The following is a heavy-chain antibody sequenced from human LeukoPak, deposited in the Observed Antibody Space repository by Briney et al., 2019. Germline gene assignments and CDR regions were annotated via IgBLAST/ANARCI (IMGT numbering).Heavy chain of an antibody. J-gene: IGHJ4*02. D-gene: IGHD3-22*01. Sequence: PGGGLRLSCAASGFPFCSYWMHWVRRAPGKGRVWVSRINTDGSSTNYADSVKGRFTISGDNAKNTLYLQMNSLRAEDTAVYYCARGPHYYDSSGSLVDYWGQGTLVTVSS. V-gene: IGHV3-74*01. CDR3: ARGPHYYDSSGSLVDY. CDR2: INTDGSST. CDR1: GFPFCSYW.